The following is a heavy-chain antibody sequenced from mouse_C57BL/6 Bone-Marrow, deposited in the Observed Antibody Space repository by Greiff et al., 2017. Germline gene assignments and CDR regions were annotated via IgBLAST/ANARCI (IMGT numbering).Heavy chain of an antibody. CDR3: ASYYDAMDY. J-gene: IGHJ4*01. CDR2: IWSGGST. Sequence: QVQLQQSGPGLVQPSQSLSITCTVSGFSLTSYGVHWVRQSPGKGLEWLGVIWSGGSTDYNAAFISRLSISKDNSKSQVFFKMNSLQADDTARYYCASYYDAMDYWGQGTSVTVSS. V-gene: IGHV2-2*01. CDR1: GFSLTSYG.